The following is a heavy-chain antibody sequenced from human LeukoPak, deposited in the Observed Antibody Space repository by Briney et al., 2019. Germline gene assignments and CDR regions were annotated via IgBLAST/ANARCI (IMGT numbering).Heavy chain of an antibody. V-gene: IGHV3-64D*09. J-gene: IGHJ4*02. CDR2: ISSTGGST. CDR3: VRDTSYCSGGRCFATYSFDY. Sequence: GGSLRLSCAASGFTVSSNYMSWVRQAPGKGLECISTISSTGGSTYYADSVKGRFTISRDNSKNTLYLQMSSLRAEDTAVYYCVRDTSYCSGGRCFATYSFDYWGQGTRVTVSS. D-gene: IGHD2-15*01. CDR1: GFTVSSNY.